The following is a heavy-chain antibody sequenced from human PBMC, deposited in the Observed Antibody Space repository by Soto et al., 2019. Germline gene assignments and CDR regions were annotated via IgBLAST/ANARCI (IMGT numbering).Heavy chain of an antibody. Sequence: QVQLVQSGAEVKKPGSSVKVSCKASGGTFSSYTISWVRQAPGQGLEWMGRIIPILGIANYAQKFQGRVTITADKSTSTAYVELSSLRSEDTAVYYCARDSRIAAALLAYYYGMDVWGQGTTVTVSS. CDR1: GGTFSSYT. CDR3: ARDSRIAAALLAYYYGMDV. J-gene: IGHJ6*02. V-gene: IGHV1-69*08. CDR2: IIPILGIA. D-gene: IGHD6-13*01.